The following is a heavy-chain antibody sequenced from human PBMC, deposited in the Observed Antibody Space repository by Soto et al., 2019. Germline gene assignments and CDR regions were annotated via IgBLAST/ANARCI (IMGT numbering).Heavy chain of an antibody. Sequence: LETLSLTRAVYGGSFSGYYLGWIRQPPGKGLGWIGEINHSGSTNYNPSLKSRVTISVDTSKNQFSLKLSSVTAADTAVYYCARGLNVIIAVAGGDAFDIWGQGTMVTVSS. V-gene: IGHV4-34*01. CDR1: GGSFSGYY. D-gene: IGHD6-19*01. CDR3: ARGLNVIIAVAGGDAFDI. J-gene: IGHJ3*02. CDR2: INHSGST.